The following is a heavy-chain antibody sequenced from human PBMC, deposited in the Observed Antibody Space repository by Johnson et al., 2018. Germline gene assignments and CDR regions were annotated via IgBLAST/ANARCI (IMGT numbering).Heavy chain of an antibody. Sequence: QVQLVQSGAEVKKPGSSVKVSCKASGGTFSSYAISWVRQAPGQGLEWMGGIIPIFGTANYAQKFQGRVTITADESTRPAYRGLSSLRSEDTAVYYWARGNGYYDRSGLLMDVWGQGTTVTVSS. CDR3: ARGNGYYDRSGLLMDV. CDR2: IIPIFGTA. V-gene: IGHV1-69*01. J-gene: IGHJ6*02. CDR1: GGTFSSYA. D-gene: IGHD3-22*01.